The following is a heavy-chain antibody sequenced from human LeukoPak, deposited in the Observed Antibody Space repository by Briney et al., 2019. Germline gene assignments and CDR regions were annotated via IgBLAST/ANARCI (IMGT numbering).Heavy chain of an antibody. Sequence: GGSLRLSCAASGSTFSSYGMHWDRQAPGKGLEWVAVISYDGSNKYYADSVKGRFTISRDNSKNTLYLQMNSLRAEDTAVYYCAKDRSLRALDYWGQGTLVTVSS. CDR3: AKDRSLRALDY. CDR1: GSTFSSYG. CDR2: ISYDGSNK. J-gene: IGHJ4*02. D-gene: IGHD3-16*02. V-gene: IGHV3-30*18.